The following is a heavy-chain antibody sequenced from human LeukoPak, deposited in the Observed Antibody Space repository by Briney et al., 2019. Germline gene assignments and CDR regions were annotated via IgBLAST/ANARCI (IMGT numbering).Heavy chain of an antibody. CDR3: ARDAMVRGVLIDY. V-gene: IGHV3-21*01. Sequence: GGSLRLSCAASGFSFSSYTMNWVRQAPGKGLEWVSSISSSSSYIYYADSVKGRFTISRDNAKNSLFLQMISLRAEDTAVYYCARDAMVRGVLIDYWGQGTLVTVSS. CDR1: GFSFSSYT. CDR2: ISSSSSYI. D-gene: IGHD3-10*01. J-gene: IGHJ4*02.